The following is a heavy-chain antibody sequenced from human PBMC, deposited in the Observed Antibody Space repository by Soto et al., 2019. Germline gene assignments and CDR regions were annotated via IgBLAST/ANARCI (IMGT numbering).Heavy chain of an antibody. CDR1: GFTFSSYA. D-gene: IGHD1-26*01. J-gene: IGHJ6*02. Sequence: PGGSLRLSCAASGFTFSSYAMSWVRQAPGKGLEWVSAISGSGGSTYYADSVKGRFTISRDNSKNTLYLQTNSLRAEDTAVYYCARDSDIQRKLLRNEARPLYYYYGMDVWGQGTTVTVSS. CDR2: ISGSGGST. V-gene: IGHV3-23*01. CDR3: ARDSDIQRKLLRNEARPLYYYYGMDV.